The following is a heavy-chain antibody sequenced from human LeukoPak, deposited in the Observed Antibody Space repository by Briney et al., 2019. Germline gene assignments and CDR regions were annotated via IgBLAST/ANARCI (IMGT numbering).Heavy chain of an antibody. V-gene: IGHV4-38-2*02. CDR3: ARDIPSNLYGGYYFDY. CDR1: GYSISSGYY. D-gene: IGHD4-23*01. Sequence: SETLSLTCAVSGYSISSGYYWGWIRQPPGKGLEWIGSIYHSGSTYYNPSLKSRVTISVDTSKNQFSLKLSSVTAADTAVYYCARDIPSNLYGGYYFDYWGQGTLVTVSS. J-gene: IGHJ4*02. CDR2: IYHSGST.